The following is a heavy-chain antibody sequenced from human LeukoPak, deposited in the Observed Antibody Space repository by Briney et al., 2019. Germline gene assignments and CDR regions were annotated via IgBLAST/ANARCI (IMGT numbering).Heavy chain of an antibody. CDR3: ARRGYCSSTSCYEYWFDP. V-gene: IGHV4-39*01. CDR1: GGSISSSSYY. CDR2: IYYSGST. D-gene: IGHD2-2*01. J-gene: IGHJ5*02. Sequence: PSETLSLTCTVSGGSISSSSYYWGWIRQPPGKGLEWIGIIYYSGSTYYNPSLKSRLTISVDTSKNQFSLKLGSLTATDTAVYYCARRGYCSSTSCYEYWFDPWGQGTLVTVSS.